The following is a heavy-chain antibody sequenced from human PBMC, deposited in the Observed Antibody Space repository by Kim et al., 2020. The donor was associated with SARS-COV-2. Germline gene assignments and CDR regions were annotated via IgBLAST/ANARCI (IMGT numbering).Heavy chain of an antibody. CDR2: INPDGST. D-gene: IGHD6-13*01. V-gene: IGHV4-34*01. J-gene: IGHJ4*02. CDR3: CIAGGATDS. CDR1: GGSFSGYY. Sequence: SETLSLTCAVYGGSFSGYYWSWIRQPPGKGLAWIGEINPDGSTHYNPSLKSRVTISVDTSKNQLSLTLSSVTAADTAVYYCCIAGGATDSWGQGTLVTVSS.